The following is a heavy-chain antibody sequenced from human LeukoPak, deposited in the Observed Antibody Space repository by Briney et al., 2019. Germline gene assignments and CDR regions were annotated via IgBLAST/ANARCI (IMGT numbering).Heavy chain of an antibody. CDR2: INHSGST. V-gene: IGHV4-34*01. CDR3: ARDGSYGGDRPLDY. Sequence: SETLSLTCAVYGGSFSGYYWSWIRQPPGKGLEWIGEINHSGSTNYNPSLKSRVTISVDTSKNQFSLKLSSVTAADTAVYYCARDGSYGGDRPLDYWGQGTLVTVSS. D-gene: IGHD4/OR15-4a*01. CDR1: GGSFSGYY. J-gene: IGHJ4*02.